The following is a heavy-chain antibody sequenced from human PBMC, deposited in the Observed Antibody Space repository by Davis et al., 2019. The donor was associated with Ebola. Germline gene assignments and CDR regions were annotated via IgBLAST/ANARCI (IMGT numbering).Heavy chain of an antibody. V-gene: IGHV1-46*01. CDR2: INPSGGST. J-gene: IGHJ6*04. Sequence: AASVKVSCKAVGDTLTSYAMTWVRQAPGQGLEWMGIINPSGGSTSYAQKFQGRVTMTRDTSTSTVYMELSSLRSEDTAVYYCAREEIVVVVAATHNYYYYGMDVWGKGTTVTVSS. CDR1: GDTLTSYA. D-gene: IGHD2-15*01. CDR3: AREEIVVVVAATHNYYYYGMDV.